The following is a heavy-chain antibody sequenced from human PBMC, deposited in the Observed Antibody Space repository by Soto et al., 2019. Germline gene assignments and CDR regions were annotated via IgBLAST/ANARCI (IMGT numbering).Heavy chain of an antibody. CDR2: IYSSGST. V-gene: IGHV4-4*07. D-gene: IGHD3-3*01. CDR1: GGTISGYY. Sequence: AETLSLTCTVTGGTISGYYWTWIRQSAGGGLEWIGRIYSSGSTNYNPSLKSRVTISLDTSMNHFSLRLSSVTAADTAVYYCARGQRFSDWFDPWGQGTLVTVSS. J-gene: IGHJ5*02. CDR3: ARGQRFSDWFDP.